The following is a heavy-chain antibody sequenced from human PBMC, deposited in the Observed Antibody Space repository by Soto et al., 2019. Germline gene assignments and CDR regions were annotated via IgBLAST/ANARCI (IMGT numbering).Heavy chain of an antibody. J-gene: IGHJ4*02. CDR3: AKDPHGDLGLRTEY. Sequence: GGSLRLSCAASGFTFSSYGMHWVRQAPGKGLEWVAVISYDGSNKYYADSVKGRFTISRDNSKNTLYLQMNSLRAEDTAVYYCAKDPHGDLGLRTEYWGQGTLVTVSS. D-gene: IGHD4-17*01. CDR2: ISYDGSNK. V-gene: IGHV3-30*18. CDR1: GFTFSSYG.